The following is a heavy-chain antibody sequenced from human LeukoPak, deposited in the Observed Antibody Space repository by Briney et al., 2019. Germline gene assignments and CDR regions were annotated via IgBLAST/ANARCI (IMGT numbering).Heavy chain of an antibody. V-gene: IGHV4-59*12. CDR3: VRDRGLGRGFDP. J-gene: IGHJ5*02. D-gene: IGHD3-16*01. Sequence: PSETLSLTCTVSGGSISSYYWSWIRQPPGKGLEWIGYIYYSGSTSYNPSLKSRVTISVDPSKKQFSLKLSSVTAADTAFYYCVRDRGLGRGFDPWGQGTMVTVSS. CDR2: IYYSGST. CDR1: GGSISSYY.